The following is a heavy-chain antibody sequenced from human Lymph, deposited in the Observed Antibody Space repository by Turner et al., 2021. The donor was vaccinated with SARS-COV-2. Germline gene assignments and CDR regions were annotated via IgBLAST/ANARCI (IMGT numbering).Heavy chain of an antibody. CDR3: ARCRDLKSMIRGVDPFDY. V-gene: IGHV1-2*02. CDR2: INPNSGGT. D-gene: IGHD3-10*01. CDR1: GYTFTGYY. J-gene: IGHJ4*02. Sequence: QVQLVQSGAELKKPGASVKVSCKASGYTFTGYYMHWVRQAPGQGLEWMGWINPNSGGTNYTQKFQGRVTMTRDTSISRAYMELSRLRSDDTAVYYWARCRDLKSMIRGVDPFDYWGQGTLVTVSS.